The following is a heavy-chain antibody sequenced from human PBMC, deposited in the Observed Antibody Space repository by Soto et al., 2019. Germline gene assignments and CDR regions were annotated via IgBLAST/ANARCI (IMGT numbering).Heavy chain of an antibody. D-gene: IGHD1-26*01. CDR2: FYTDGRT. V-gene: IGHV3-53*01. CDR1: GFSVRSKY. CDR3: GRGQTVGVTAPDS. J-gene: IGHJ4*02. Sequence: EVQLVASGGGLIQPGGSLRLSCAASGFSVRSKYMRWLRQAPGKGLEWVSVFYTDGRTFYAESVKGRFTISRDNSENTIYLQMNSLRAEDTAVYYCGRGQTVGVTAPDSWGQGTLVTVSS.